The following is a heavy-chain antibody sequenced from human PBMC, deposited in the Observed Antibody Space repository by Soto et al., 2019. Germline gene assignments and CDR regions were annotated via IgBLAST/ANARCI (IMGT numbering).Heavy chain of an antibody. J-gene: IGHJ4*02. CDR2: IIPIFGTA. CDR1: GGTFSSYA. Sequence: WASVKVSCKASGGTFSSYAISWVRQAPGQGLEWMGGIIPIFGTANYAQKFQGRVTITADESTSTAYMELSSLRSEDTAVYYCARLGGRSGYYYYFDYWGQGTLVTVSS. CDR3: ARLGGRSGYYYYFDY. V-gene: IGHV1-69*13. D-gene: IGHD3-22*01.